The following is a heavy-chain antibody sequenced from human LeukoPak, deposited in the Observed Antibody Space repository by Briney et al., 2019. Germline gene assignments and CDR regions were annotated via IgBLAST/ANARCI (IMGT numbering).Heavy chain of an antibody. J-gene: IGHJ4*02. CDR2: ISAYNGNT. Sequence: ASVKVSCKASGYTFTSYGISWVRQAPGQGLEWMGWISAYNGNTNYAQKLQGRVTMTTDTSTSTAYMELRSLRSDDTAVYNCARDPPDYYDSSGYYDGKIDYWGQGTLVTVSS. V-gene: IGHV1-18*01. CDR3: ARDPPDYYDSSGYYDGKIDY. CDR1: GYTFTSYG. D-gene: IGHD3-22*01.